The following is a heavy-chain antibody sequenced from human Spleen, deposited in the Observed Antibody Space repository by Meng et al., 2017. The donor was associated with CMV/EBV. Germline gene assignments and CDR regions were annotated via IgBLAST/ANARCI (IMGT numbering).Heavy chain of an antibody. D-gene: IGHD3-22*01. J-gene: IGHJ5*02. CDR1: SSTYY. V-gene: IGHV4-39*07. CDR3: AREVKDFYDTSGSYYGGFDP. CDR2: VFYRGSA. Sequence: SSTYYWGWIRQPPGKGLEWIGSVFYRGSAYYNPSLKSPYTISVDTSKNQFSLKLSSVTAADTAVYYCAREVKDFYDTSGSYYGGFDPWGQGTLVTVSS.